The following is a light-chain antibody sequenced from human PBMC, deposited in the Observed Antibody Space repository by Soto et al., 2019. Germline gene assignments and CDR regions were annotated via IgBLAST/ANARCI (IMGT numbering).Light chain of an antibody. CDR2: AAS. CDR1: QGIRNY. CDR3: QKYNSAPWT. J-gene: IGKJ1*01. Sequence: DIQMTQSPSSLSASVGDRVTITCRASQGIRNYLAWYQQKPGKVPKLLVYAASTLQSEIPSRFSGSGSGTDFTLTISSLQPEDVATYYCQKYNSAPWTFGQGTKVEIK. V-gene: IGKV1-27*01.